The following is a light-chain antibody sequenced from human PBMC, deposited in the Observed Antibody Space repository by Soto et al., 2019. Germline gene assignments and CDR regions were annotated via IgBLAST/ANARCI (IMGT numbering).Light chain of an antibody. V-gene: IGLV1-40*01. Sequence: QSVLTQPPSVSGAPWQRVTISCTGSSSNIGAGYDVHWYQQRPGTAPKLLIFGNINRPSGVPDRFSGSKSGTSAYLAITGLQAEDEGDYYCQSYDSTLSARYVFGPGTKLTVL. CDR2: GNI. J-gene: IGLJ1*01. CDR1: SSNIGAGYD. CDR3: QSYDSTLSARYV.